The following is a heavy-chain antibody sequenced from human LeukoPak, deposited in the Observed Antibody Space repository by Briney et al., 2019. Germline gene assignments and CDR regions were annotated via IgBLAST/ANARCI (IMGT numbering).Heavy chain of an antibody. CDR1: GFTFSSYS. CDR3: ARLKVGATLHAFDI. J-gene: IGHJ3*02. CDR2: ISSSSSYI. D-gene: IGHD1-26*01. V-gene: IGHV3-21*01. Sequence: GGSLRLSCAASGFTFSSYSMNWVRQAPGKGLEWVAPISSSSSYIYYADSVKGRFTISRDNAKNSLYLQMNSLRAEDTAVYYCARLKVGATLHAFDIWGQGTMVTVSS.